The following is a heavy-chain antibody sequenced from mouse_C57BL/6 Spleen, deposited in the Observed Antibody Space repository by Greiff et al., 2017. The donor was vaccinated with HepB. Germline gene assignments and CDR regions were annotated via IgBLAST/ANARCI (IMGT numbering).Heavy chain of an antibody. V-gene: IGHV14-4*01. D-gene: IGHD2-4*01. CDR1: GFNIKDDY. J-gene: IGHJ2*01. CDR3: TTGLRYYFDY. Sequence: EVHLVESGAELVRPGASVKLSCTASGFNIKDDYMHWVKQRPEQGLEWIGWIDPENGDTEYASKFQGKATITADTSSNTAYLQLSSLTSEDTAVYYCTTGLRYYFDYWGQGTTLTVSS. CDR2: IDPENGDT.